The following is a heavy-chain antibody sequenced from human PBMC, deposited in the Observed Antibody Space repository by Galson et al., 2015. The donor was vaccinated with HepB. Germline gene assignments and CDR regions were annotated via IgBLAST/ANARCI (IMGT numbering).Heavy chain of an antibody. J-gene: IGHJ5*02. V-gene: IGHV4-39*01. CDR1: GGSISSSSYY. D-gene: IGHD2-2*02. CDR2: IYYSGST. Sequence: LSLTCTVSGGSISSSSYYWGWIRQPPGKGLEWIGSIYYSGSTYYNPSLKSRVTISVDTSKNQFSLKLSSVTAADTAVYYCARYRIGECSSTSCYNDWFDPWGQGTLVTVSS. CDR3: ARYRIGECSSTSCYNDWFDP.